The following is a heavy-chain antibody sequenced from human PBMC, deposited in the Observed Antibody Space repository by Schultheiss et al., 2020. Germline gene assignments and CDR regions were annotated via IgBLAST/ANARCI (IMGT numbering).Heavy chain of an antibody. V-gene: IGHV3-15*01. D-gene: IGHD6-19*01. CDR1: GFTFSNAW. Sequence: SCAASGFTFSNAWMSWVRQAPGKGLEWVGRIKSKTDGGTTDYAAPVKGRFTISRDDSKSIAYLQMNSLKTEDTAVYYCTRDGYSSGWFPYYYYYGMDVWGQGTTVTVSS. CDR3: TRDGYSSGWFPYYYYYGMDV. CDR2: IKSKTDGGTT. J-gene: IGHJ6*02.